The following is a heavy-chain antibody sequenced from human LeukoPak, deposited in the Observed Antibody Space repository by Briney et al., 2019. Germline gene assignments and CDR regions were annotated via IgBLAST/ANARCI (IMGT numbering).Heavy chain of an antibody. CDR1: GFTFSSYA. CDR2: ISGSGGST. CDR3: AKEYDSGGYGANFDY. J-gene: IGHJ4*02. V-gene: IGHV3-23*01. D-gene: IGHD3-10*01. Sequence: QPGGSLRLSCAASGFTFSSYAMSWVRQAPGKGLEWVSAISGSGGSTYYADSVKGRFTISRDNSRNTMYLQMDSLRAEDTAVYYCAKEYDSGGYGANFDYWGQGTLVTVSS.